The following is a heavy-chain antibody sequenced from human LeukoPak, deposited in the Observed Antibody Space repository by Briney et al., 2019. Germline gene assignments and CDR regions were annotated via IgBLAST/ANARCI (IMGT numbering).Heavy chain of an antibody. V-gene: IGHV1-69*04. D-gene: IGHD3-22*01. CDR2: IIPILGIA. J-gene: IGHJ4*02. CDR1: GGTFSSYA. CDR3: ATYYYDSSGYFALYY. Sequence: SVKVSCKASGGTFSSYAISWVRQAPGQGLEWMGRIIPILGIANYAQKFQGRDTITADKSTSTAYMELSSLRSEDTAVYYCATYYYDSSGYFALYYWGQGTLVTVSS.